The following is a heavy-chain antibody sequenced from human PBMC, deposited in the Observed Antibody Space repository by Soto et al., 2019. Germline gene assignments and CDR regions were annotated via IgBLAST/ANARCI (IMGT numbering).Heavy chain of an antibody. D-gene: IGHD3-9*01. CDR3: ARESGFDWFFPPDY. Sequence: EVQLVESGGGLVQPGGSLRLSCAASGFTFSNYWMSWVRQAPGKGLEWVANIKQDGGEKYYVDSVKGRFTISRDNAKKSLCLQLDSLRAEDTAVYFCARESGFDWFFPPDYWGQGTMVTVSS. J-gene: IGHJ4*01. CDR1: GFTFSNYW. V-gene: IGHV3-7*01. CDR2: IKQDGGEK.